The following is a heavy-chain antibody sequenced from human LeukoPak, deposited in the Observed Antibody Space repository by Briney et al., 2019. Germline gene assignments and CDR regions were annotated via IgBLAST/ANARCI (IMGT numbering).Heavy chain of an antibody. CDR1: GGSISNNSW. CDR2: IYHSGST. J-gene: IGHJ4*02. V-gene: IGHV4-4*02. Sequence: PSGTLSLTCAVSGGSISNNSWWSWVRQPSGKGLEWIGEIYHSGSTNYNPSLKSRVTISVDTSKNQFSLKLSSVTAADTAVYYCARGGVEMATTYYFDYWAREPWSPSPQ. CDR3: ARGGVEMATTYYFDY. D-gene: IGHD5-24*01.